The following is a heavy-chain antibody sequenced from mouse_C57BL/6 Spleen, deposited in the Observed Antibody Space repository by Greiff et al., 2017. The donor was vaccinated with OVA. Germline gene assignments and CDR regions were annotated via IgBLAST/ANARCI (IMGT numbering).Heavy chain of an antibody. J-gene: IGHJ1*03. CDR2: IYPGGGYT. D-gene: IGHD2-5*01. V-gene: IGHV1-63*01. CDR3: ARYYSNRDWYFDV. CDR1: GYTFTNYW. Sequence: VQLQQSGAELVRPGTSVKMSCKASGYTFTNYWIGWAKQRPGHGLAWFGDIYPGGGYTNYNAKFKGKATLTADKSSSTAYMQFSSLTSEDSAIYYCARYYSNRDWYFDVWGTGTTVTVSS.